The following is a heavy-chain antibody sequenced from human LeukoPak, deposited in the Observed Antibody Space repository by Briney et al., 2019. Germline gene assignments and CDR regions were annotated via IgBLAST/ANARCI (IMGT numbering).Heavy chain of an antibody. J-gene: IGHJ4*02. V-gene: IGHV3-48*01. D-gene: IGHD4-11*01. CDR1: GFTFSSYG. Sequence: GGSLRLSCAASGFTFSSYGMHWVRQAPGKGLEWISYINKTSSTFYYADSVRGRFTISRDNAQNSLYLQMNSLRAEDTAVYYCTSYSYSGNYWGQGTLVTVSS. CDR2: INKTSSTF. CDR3: TSYSYSGNY.